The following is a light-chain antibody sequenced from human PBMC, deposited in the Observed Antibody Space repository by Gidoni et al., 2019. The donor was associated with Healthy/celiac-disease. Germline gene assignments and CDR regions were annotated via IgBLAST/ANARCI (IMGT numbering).Light chain of an antibody. CDR1: QSVSSSY. J-gene: IGKJ2*03. Sequence: EIVLTPSPGTLSLSPGERATLSCRASQSVSSSYLAWYQQKPGQAPRLLIYDVFSRATGIPDRFSGSGSGTDFTLTISRLEPEDFAVYFCHQYGSSPRSFGQGTKLEIK. V-gene: IGKV3-20*01. CDR2: DVF. CDR3: HQYGSSPRS.